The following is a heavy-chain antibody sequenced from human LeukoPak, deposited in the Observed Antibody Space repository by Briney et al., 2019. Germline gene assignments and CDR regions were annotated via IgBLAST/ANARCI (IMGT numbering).Heavy chain of an antibody. V-gene: IGHV3-74*01. CDR1: GFTFSTYW. CDR2: ISSDGTNA. CDR3: AKVSAGDAFDI. J-gene: IGHJ3*02. Sequence: GGSLRLSCAASGFTFSTYWMHWVRQVPGKGLVWVSRISSDGTNANYADSVKGRFTISRDNAKNTLYLQMNSLRAEDTAVYYCAKVSAGDAFDILGQGTMVTVSS.